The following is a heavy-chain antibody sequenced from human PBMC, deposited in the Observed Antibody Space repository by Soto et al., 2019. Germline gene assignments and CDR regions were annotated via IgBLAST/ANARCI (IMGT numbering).Heavy chain of an antibody. Sequence: GGSLRLSCAASGFTFSSYGMSWVRQAPGKGLDWVANIKQDGSEKYYVDSVKGRFTISRDNAKNSLYLQMSSLRAEDTAVYYCARGFDYGDYGMDVWGQGTTVTVSS. V-gene: IGHV3-7*03. CDR3: ARGFDYGDYGMDV. CDR1: GFTFSSYG. J-gene: IGHJ6*02. D-gene: IGHD4-17*01. CDR2: IKQDGSEK.